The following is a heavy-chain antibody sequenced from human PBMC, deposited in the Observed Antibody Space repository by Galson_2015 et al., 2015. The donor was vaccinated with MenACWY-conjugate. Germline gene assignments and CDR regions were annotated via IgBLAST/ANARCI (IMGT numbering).Heavy chain of an antibody. J-gene: IGHJ3*02. CDR2: IPYDGSNK. CDR3: ARGRGPPVAHAWDI. CDR1: GLTFSGSA. Sequence: SLRLSCAASGLTFSGSAMHWVRQAPGKGLEWVAVIPYDGSNKYYADSVKGRFTISRDNSKNTLYLQMDSLRAEDTAVYYCARGRGPPVAHAWDISGQGTQVTVSS. V-gene: IGHV3-30*01.